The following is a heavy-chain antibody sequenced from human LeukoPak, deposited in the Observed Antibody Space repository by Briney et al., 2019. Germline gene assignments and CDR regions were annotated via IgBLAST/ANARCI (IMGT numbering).Heavy chain of an antibody. V-gene: IGHV1-18*01. J-gene: IGHJ4*02. Sequence: ASVKVSCKASGGTFSSYAISWVRQAPGQGLEWMGWISAYNGNTNYAQKLQGRVTMTTDTSTGTAYMELRSLRSDDTAVYYCARDTPYGSGSYFDYWGQGTLVTVSS. D-gene: IGHD3-10*01. CDR3: ARDTPYGSGSYFDY. CDR1: GGTFSSYA. CDR2: ISAYNGNT.